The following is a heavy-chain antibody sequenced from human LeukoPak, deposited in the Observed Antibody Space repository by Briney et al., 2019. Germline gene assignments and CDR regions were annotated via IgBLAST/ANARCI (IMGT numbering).Heavy chain of an antibody. CDR2: IYTSGST. CDR1: GGSISSGSYY. D-gene: IGHD6-19*01. J-gene: IGHJ4*02. CDR3: ARDRYGSGWYDGFDY. V-gene: IGHV4-61*02. Sequence: SETLSLTCTVSGGSISSGSYYWSWIRQPAGKGLEWIGRIYTSGSTNYNPSLKSRVTISVDTSKNQFSLKLSPVTAADTAVYYCARDRYGSGWYDGFDYWGQGTLVTVSS.